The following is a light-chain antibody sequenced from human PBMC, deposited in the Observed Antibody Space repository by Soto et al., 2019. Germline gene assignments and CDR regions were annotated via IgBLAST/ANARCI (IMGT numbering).Light chain of an antibody. CDR3: QQYNDWPRLT. J-gene: IGKJ4*01. CDR2: GAS. CDR1: QSVSSN. V-gene: IGKV3-15*01. Sequence: EILMTQSPATLSVSPWERATLSCRASQSVSSNLAWYQQKPGQAPRLLIYGASTRATGIPARFSGSGSGTDFTLTISSLQSEDFAVYYCQQYNDWPRLTFGGGTKVEIK.